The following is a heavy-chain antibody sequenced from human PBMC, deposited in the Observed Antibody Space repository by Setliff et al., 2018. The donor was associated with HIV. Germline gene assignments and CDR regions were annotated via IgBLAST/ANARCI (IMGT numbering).Heavy chain of an antibody. J-gene: IGHJ5*02. CDR3: ARDFGVVIPQGRFDP. CDR2: IYYSGST. V-gene: IGHV4-59*04. D-gene: IGHD3-3*01. CDR1: DGSFSDYY. Sequence: PSETLSLTCSVSDGSFSDYYWNWITQPPGKGLEWIGSIYYSGSTYYNPSLKSRVTLSVDTSKNQFFLRLSSVTAADTAGYYCARDFGVVIPQGRFDPWGQGTLVTVSS.